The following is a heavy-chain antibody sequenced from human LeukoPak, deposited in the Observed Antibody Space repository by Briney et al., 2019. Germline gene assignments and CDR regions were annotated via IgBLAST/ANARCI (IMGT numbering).Heavy chain of an antibody. CDR3: ARRRYSGSSQHFDY. V-gene: IGHV3-7*01. J-gene: IGHJ4*02. D-gene: IGHD1-26*01. CDR1: GFTFSSYW. CDR2: IKQDGSEK. Sequence: GRSLRLSCAASGFTFSSYWMSWVRQAPGKGLEWVANIKQDGSEKYYVDSVKGRFTISRDNAKNSLYLQMNSLRAEDTAVYYCARRRYSGSSQHFDYWGQGTLVTVSS.